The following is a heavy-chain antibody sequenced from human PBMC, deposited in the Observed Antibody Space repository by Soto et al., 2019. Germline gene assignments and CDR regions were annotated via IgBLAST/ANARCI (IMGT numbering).Heavy chain of an antibody. J-gene: IGHJ4*02. Sequence: SETLSLTCAVSGGSISSSNWWSWVRQTPGKGLEWIGETYHSGTTNYNPSLQSRLTISVDKSKNQFSLKLNSVTAADTAVYYCASLRCSGGSCSSHWGQGALVTVSS. CDR1: GGSISSSNW. CDR2: TYHSGTT. CDR3: ASLRCSGGSCSSH. D-gene: IGHD2-15*01. V-gene: IGHV4-4*02.